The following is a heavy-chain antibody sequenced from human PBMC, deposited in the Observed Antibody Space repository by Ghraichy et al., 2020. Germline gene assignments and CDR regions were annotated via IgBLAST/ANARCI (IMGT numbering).Heavy chain of an antibody. CDR2: IYYSGST. V-gene: IGHV4-59*08. CDR1: CGSISSYY. J-gene: IGHJ2*01. D-gene: IGHD1-1*01. CDR3: ASYKSWYFDL. Sequence: SETLSLTCTVSCGSISSYYWSWIRQPPGKGLEWIGYIYYSGSTNYNPSLKSRVTISVDTSKNQFSLKLSSVTAADTAVYYCASYKSWYFDLWGRGTLVTVSS.